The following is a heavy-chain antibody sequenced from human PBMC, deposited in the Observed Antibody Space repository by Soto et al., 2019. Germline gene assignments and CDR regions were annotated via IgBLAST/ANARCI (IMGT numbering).Heavy chain of an antibody. CDR3: AREPMIVVVITSSYFDY. J-gene: IGHJ4*02. CDR2: ISGSGGST. CDR1: GFTFSNYA. Sequence: PGGSLRLSCAGSGFTFSNYAMSWVRQAPGKGLAWVSAISGSGGSTYYADSVKGRFTISRDNSKNTLYLQMNSLRAEDTAVYYCAREPMIVVVITSSYFDYWGQGTLVTVYS. D-gene: IGHD3-22*01. V-gene: IGHV3-23*01.